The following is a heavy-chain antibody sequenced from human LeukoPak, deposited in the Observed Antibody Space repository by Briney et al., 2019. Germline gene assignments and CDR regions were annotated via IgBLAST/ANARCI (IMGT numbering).Heavy chain of an antibody. CDR3: ARSLRYSSRYFAL. CDR1: GGSFGGYY. CDR2: INHSGST. V-gene: IGHV4-34*01. Sequence: PSETLSLTCAVYGGSFGGYYWSWIRQPPGKGLEWIGEINHSGSTNYNPSLKSRVTISVDTSKNHCSLKLSSVTAADTAVYYWARSLRYSSRYFALWGRGTLFTVPP. J-gene: IGHJ2*01. D-gene: IGHD6-19*01.